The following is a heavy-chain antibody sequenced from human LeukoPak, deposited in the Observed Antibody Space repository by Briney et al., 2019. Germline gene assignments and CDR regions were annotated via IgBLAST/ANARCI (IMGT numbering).Heavy chain of an antibody. D-gene: IGHD1-1*01. CDR3: ARGRVSSSTWYSTYYYYFYMDV. CDR1: GGSISSYY. CDR2: IYYSGST. J-gene: IGHJ6*03. V-gene: IGHV4-59*01. Sequence: SETLSLTCTVSGGSISSYYWSWIRQPPGKGLEWIGYIYYSGSTNYNPSLKSRVTISVDTSKNQFSLRLRSVTAADTAVYFCARGRVSSSTWYSTYYYYFYMDVWGKGTTVTVSS.